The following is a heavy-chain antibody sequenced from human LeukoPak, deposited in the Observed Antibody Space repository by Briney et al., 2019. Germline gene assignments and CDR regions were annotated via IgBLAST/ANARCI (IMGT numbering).Heavy chain of an antibody. CDR2: ISYDGSNK. CDR1: GFTFSSYG. CDR3: AKIAAAGTDY. Sequence: GGSLRLSCAASGFTFSSYGMPWVRQAPGKGLEWVAVISYDGSNKYYADSVKGRFTISRDNSKNTLYLQMNSLRAEDTAVYYCAKIAAAGTDYWGQGTLVTVSS. D-gene: IGHD6-13*01. V-gene: IGHV3-30*18. J-gene: IGHJ4*02.